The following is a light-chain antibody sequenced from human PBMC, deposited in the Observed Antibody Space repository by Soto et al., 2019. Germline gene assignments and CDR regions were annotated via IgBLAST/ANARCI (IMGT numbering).Light chain of an antibody. CDR3: QLYGSSVWT. J-gene: IGKJ1*01. Sequence: EVVLTQSPGTLSLSPGERATLSCRASQSISSSYLAWYQQRPGQAPRLLLYGASSRTTDIPDRFSGSGSGTDFTLTISRLEPEDFAVYYCQLYGSSVWTFGQGTKVAI. V-gene: IGKV3-20*01. CDR1: QSISSSY. CDR2: GAS.